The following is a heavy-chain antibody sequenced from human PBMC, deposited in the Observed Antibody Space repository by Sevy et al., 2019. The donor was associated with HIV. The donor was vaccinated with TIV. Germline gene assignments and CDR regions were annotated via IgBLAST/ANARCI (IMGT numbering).Heavy chain of an antibody. CDR2: IYTSGST. V-gene: IGHV4-61*02. D-gene: IGHD6-19*01. J-gene: IGHJ4*02. Sequence: SEILSLTCTVSGGSFSSSSYYWNWIRQPAGRGLEWFGRIYTSGSTNYNPSLKSRVTMSVDTSKNQFSLKLSSVTAADTAVYYCERRIALAAFDYWGQGNLVTVSS. CDR3: ERRIALAAFDY. CDR1: GGSFSSSSYY.